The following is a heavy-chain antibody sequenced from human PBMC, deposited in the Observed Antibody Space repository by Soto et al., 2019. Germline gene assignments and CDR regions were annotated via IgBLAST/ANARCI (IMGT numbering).Heavy chain of an antibody. CDR1: GFTFSSYS. CDR3: ARDPTTVVSPTPNWFDP. J-gene: IGHJ5*02. V-gene: IGHV3-48*02. D-gene: IGHD4-17*01. CDR2: ISRCSSTI. Sequence: GGSLRLSCAASGFTFSSYSMNWVRQAPGKGLEWVSYISRCSSTIYYADSLKGRFTISRDKAKNSLYLQMNSLSDEDTAVYYCARDPTTVVSPTPNWFDPWGQGTLVTVSS.